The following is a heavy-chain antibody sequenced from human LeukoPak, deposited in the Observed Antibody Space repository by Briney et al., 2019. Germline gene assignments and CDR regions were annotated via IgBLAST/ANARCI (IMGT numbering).Heavy chain of an antibody. J-gene: IGHJ4*02. CDR1: GFTFSSYW. CDR2: INSDGSST. D-gene: IGHD3-10*01. Sequence: GGSLRLSCAASGFTFSSYWMHWVHQAPGKGLVWVSRINSDGSSTTYADSVKGRFTISRDNSKNTLYLQMNSLRPEDTAVYYCAKAMRSGSLTHDYWGQGTLVTVSS. V-gene: IGHV3-74*01. CDR3: AKAMRSGSLTHDY.